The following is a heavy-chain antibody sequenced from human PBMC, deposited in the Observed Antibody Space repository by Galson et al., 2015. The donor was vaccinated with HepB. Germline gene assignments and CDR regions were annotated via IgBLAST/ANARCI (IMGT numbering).Heavy chain of an antibody. CDR2: ISGSGGST. CDR3: AKASIRFGFG. J-gene: IGHJ4*02. V-gene: IGHV3-23*01. Sequence: SLRLSSAACGVTFSSSAMGLVRQAPGKGLEWVSAISGSGGSTYYADSVKGRFTISRDNSKNTLYLQMNSLRAEDTAVYYCAKASIRFGFGWGQGTLVTVSS. CDR1: GVTFSSSA. D-gene: IGHD3-16*01.